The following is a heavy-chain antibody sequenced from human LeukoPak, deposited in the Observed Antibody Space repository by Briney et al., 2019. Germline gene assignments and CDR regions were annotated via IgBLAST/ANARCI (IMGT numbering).Heavy chain of an antibody. CDR2: ISSSSSYI. J-gene: IGHJ4*02. CDR1: GFTFSSYS. Sequence: PGGSLRLSCAASGFTFSSYSMNWVRQAPGKGLEWVSSISSSSSYIHYADSVKGRFTISRDNAKNSLYLQMNSLRAEDTAVYYCAKGGKWDVTPFDYWGQGTLVTVSS. CDR3: AKGGKWDVTPFDY. D-gene: IGHD1-26*01. V-gene: IGHV3-21*04.